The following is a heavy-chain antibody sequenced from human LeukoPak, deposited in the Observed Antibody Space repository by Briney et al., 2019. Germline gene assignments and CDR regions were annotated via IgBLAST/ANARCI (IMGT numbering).Heavy chain of an antibody. CDR1: GGSISSSSYY. Sequence: SETLSLTCTVSGGSISSSSYYWGWIRQPPGKGLEWIGSIYYSGSTNYNPSLKSRVTISVDTSKNQFSLKLSSVTAADTAVYYCARPSYYYDSSGYYLTRLFDYWGQGTLVTVSS. CDR3: ARPSYYYDSSGYYLTRLFDY. J-gene: IGHJ4*02. D-gene: IGHD3-22*01. CDR2: IYYSGST. V-gene: IGHV4-39*07.